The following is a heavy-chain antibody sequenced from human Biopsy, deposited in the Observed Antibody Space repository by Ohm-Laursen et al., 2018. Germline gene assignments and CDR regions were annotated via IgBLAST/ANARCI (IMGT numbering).Heavy chain of an antibody. CDR3: ARTRAHNFGALEF. Sequence: TQTLTLTRSFSGLSLSSTGMRISWVRQPPGKALECLGRIDWDDDKFYSPSLETRLSLSKDTTTNQVVLTLTDVDPEDTATYYCARTRAHNFGALEFWGQGILVIVSS. CDR2: IDWDDDK. CDR1: GLSLSSTGMR. V-gene: IGHV2-70*04. J-gene: IGHJ4*01. D-gene: IGHD1-1*01.